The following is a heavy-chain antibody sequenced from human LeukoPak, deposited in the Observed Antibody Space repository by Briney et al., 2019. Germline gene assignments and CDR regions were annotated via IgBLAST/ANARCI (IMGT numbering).Heavy chain of an antibody. J-gene: IGHJ6*03. V-gene: IGHV4-59*01. Sequence: SETLSLTCTVSGGSISSYYWSWIRQPPGKGLEWIGYIYYSGSTNYNPSLKSRVTISVDTSKNQFSLKLSSVTAADTAVYYCARTVTGKGFYYYYMDVWGKGTTATVSS. CDR1: GGSISSYY. CDR3: ARTVTGKGFYYYYMDV. CDR2: IYYSGST. D-gene: IGHD2-15*01.